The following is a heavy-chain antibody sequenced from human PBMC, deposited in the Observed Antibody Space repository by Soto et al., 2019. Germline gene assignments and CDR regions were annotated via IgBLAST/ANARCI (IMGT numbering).Heavy chain of an antibody. D-gene: IGHD3-3*01. CDR2: ISGSGGST. CDR1: GFTFSSYA. CDR3: AKDAYYDFWSGLSFDP. J-gene: IGHJ5*02. Sequence: GGSLRLSCAASGFTFSSYAMSWVRQAPGKGLEWVSAISGSGGSTYYADSVKGRFTISRDNSKNTLYLQMNSLRAEDTAVYYCAKDAYYDFWSGLSFDPWGQGTLVTVSS. V-gene: IGHV3-23*01.